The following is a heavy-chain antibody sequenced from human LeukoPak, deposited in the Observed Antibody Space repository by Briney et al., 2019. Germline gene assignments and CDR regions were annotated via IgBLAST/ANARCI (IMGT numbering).Heavy chain of an antibody. Sequence: GASVKVSCKASGGTFSSYAISWVRQAPGQGLEWMGGIIPIFGTANYAQKFQGRVTITADKSTSTAYMELSSLRSEDTAVYYCARDSSGYYYVSFDYWGQGTPVTVSS. J-gene: IGHJ4*02. V-gene: IGHV1-69*06. D-gene: IGHD3-22*01. CDR3: ARDSSGYYYVSFDY. CDR2: IIPIFGTA. CDR1: GGTFSSYA.